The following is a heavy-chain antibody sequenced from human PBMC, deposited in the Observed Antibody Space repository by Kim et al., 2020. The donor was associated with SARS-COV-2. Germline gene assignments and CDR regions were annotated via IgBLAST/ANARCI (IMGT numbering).Heavy chain of an antibody. Sequence: DSVKGRFTISRDNSKNTLYLQMNSLRAEDTAVYYCARQRSGWLWRDAFDIWGQGTMVTVSS. CDR3: ARQRSGWLWRDAFDI. V-gene: IGHV3-53*01. D-gene: IGHD3-3*01. J-gene: IGHJ3*02.